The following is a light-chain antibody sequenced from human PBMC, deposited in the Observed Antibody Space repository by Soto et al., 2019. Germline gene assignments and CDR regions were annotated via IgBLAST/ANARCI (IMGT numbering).Light chain of an antibody. V-gene: IGKV3-11*01. CDR2: DAS. J-gene: IGKJ3*01. CDR1: QSVSSY. Sequence: EIVLTQSPATLSLSPGERATLSCRASQSVSSYLAWYQQKPGHAPRLLIYDASNRATGIPARFSGSGSGTDFTLTISSLEPEDFAVYYCQQRSNWLTFGPGTKVDIK. CDR3: QQRSNWLT.